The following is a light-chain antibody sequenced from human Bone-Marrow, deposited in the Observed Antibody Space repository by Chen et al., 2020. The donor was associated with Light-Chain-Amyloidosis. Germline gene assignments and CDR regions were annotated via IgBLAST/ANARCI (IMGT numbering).Light chain of an antibody. J-gene: IGKJ4*01. V-gene: IGKV1-39*01. Sequence: IEMTQSPPSLSASVGDRVTITCRASQSISSYLNWYQQKPGKATKLLIYAASSLQSGVPSRFSGSGSGTDFTLTISSLQPEDFATYYCQQSYSTPLTFGGGTKVEIK. CDR1: QSISSY. CDR3: QQSYSTPLT. CDR2: AAS.